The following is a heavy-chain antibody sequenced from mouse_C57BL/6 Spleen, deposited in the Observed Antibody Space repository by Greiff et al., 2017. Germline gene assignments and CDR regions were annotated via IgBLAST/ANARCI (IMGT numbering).Heavy chain of an antibody. CDR1: GYAFSSYW. J-gene: IGHJ4*01. D-gene: IGHD1-1*01. Sequence: QVQLQQSGAELVKPGASVKISCKASGYAFSSYWMTWVKQRPGQGLEWIGQIYPGDGDTNYNGKFKGKATLTEDKSSSTAYMQLSSLTSEDSAVYFCARRYCSWFYAMEYWGQGASVTVAS. V-gene: IGHV1-80*01. CDR2: IYPGDGDT. CDR3: ARRYCSWFYAMEY.